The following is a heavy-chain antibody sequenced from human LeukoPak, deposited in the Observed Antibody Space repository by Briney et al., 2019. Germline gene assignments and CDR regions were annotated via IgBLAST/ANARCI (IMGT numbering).Heavy chain of an antibody. CDR2: INPNSGGT. CDR1: GYTFTDYY. J-gene: IGHJ4*02. D-gene: IGHD3-3*01. Sequence: ASVKVSCKASGYTFTDYYMHWVRQAPGQGLEWMGWINPNSGGTNYAQKFQGRVTMTRDTSISTAYMELSRLRSDDTAVYYCARDLRLYYDFWSGYFFDYWGQGTLVTVSS. V-gene: IGHV1-2*02. CDR3: ARDLRLYYDFWSGYFFDY.